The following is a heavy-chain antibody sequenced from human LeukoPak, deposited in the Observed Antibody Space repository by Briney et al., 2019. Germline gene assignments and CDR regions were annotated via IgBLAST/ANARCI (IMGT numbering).Heavy chain of an antibody. J-gene: IGHJ4*02. CDR3: ARAGPVYGDYAY. V-gene: IGHV3-48*03. Sequence: GGSLRLSCAASGFTVSSYEMDWVRQAPGKGLEWVSYIGSSGDIIYYADSVKGRFTISRDNAKNSLYLQMNSLRAEDTAIYYCARAGPVYGDYAYWGQGTLVTVSS. CDR2: IGSSGDII. D-gene: IGHD4-17*01. CDR1: GFTVSSYE.